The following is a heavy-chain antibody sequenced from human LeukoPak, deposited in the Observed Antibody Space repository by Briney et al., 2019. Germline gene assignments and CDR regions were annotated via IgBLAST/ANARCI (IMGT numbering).Heavy chain of an antibody. D-gene: IGHD3-3*01. CDR2: IKQDGSEK. J-gene: IGHJ4*02. V-gene: IGHV3-7*01. CDR1: GFTFSSYW. CDR3: ARGPLMDDFWSGILYYFDY. Sequence: GGSLRLSCAASGFTFSSYWMSWVRQAPGKGLEWVANIKQDGSEKYYVDSVKGRFTISRDNAKNSLYLQMNSLRAEDTAVYYCARGPLMDDFWSGILYYFDYWGQGTLVTVSS.